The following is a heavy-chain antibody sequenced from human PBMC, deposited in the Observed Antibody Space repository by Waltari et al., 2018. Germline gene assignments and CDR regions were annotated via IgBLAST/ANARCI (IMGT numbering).Heavy chain of an antibody. J-gene: IGHJ4*02. D-gene: IGHD3-22*01. CDR1: GGSISSHY. V-gene: IGHV4-59*11. Sequence: QVQLQESGPGLVKPSETLSLTCTVSGGSISSHYWSWIRQPPGKGLVWIGYIYYSGSTNYIHALKSRVTISVDTSKNQYALKLSSVTAADTAVYYCARDYYDSSGYDHFDYWGQGTLVTVSS. CDR3: ARDYYDSSGYDHFDY. CDR2: IYYSGST.